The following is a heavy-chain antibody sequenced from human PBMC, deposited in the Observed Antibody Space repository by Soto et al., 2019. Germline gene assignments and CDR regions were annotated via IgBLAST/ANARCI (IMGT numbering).Heavy chain of an antibody. CDR3: ARDRGRVLMVYRPEVNGMDV. D-gene: IGHD2-8*01. J-gene: IGHJ6*02. V-gene: IGHV1-2*02. CDR2: INPNSGGT. CDR1: GYTFTGYY. Sequence: ASVKVSCKASGYTFTGYYMHWVRQAPGQGLEWMGWINPNSGGTNYAQKFQGRVTMTRDTSISTAYRELSRLRSYDTAVYYWARDRGRVLMVYRPEVNGMDVWGQWTTVTVAS.